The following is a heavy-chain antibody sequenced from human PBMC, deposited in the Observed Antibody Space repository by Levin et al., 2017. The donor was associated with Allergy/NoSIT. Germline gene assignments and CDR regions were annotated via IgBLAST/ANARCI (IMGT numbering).Heavy chain of an antibody. CDR2: IYPGDSDT. J-gene: IGHJ6*02. D-gene: IGHD6-6*01. CDR3: AGPDLAIAARPDYYGMDV. CDR1: GYSFTSYW. V-gene: IGHV5-51*01. Sequence: GESLKISCKGSGYSFTSYWIGWVRQMPGKGLEWMGIIYPGDSDTRYSPSFQGQVTISADKSISTAYLQWSSLKASDTAMYYCAGPDLAIAARPDYYGMDVWGQGTTVTVSS.